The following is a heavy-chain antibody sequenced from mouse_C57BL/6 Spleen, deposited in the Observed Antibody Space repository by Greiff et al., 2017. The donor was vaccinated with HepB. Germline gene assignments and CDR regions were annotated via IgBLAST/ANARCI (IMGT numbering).Heavy chain of an antibody. J-gene: IGHJ4*01. CDR1: GYTFTSYW. CDR3: ARSGGNYDYAMDY. V-gene: IGHV1-52*01. Sequence: QVQLKQPGAELVRPGSSVKLSCKASGYTFTSYWMHWVKQRPIQGLEWIGNIDPSDSETHYNQKFKDKATLTVDKSSSTAYMQLSSLTSEDSAVYYCARSGGNYDYAMDYWGQGTSVTVSS. D-gene: IGHD2-1*01. CDR2: IDPSDSET.